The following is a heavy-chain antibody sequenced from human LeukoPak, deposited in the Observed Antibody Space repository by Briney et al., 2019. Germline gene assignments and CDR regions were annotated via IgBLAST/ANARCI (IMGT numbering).Heavy chain of an antibody. J-gene: IGHJ4*02. CDR2: TTNSGGTT. CDR1: GFTFSDYA. CDR3: ARVYLERLTAGYFDH. Sequence: GGSLRLSCAASGFTFSDYAISWLRQAPGKGLQWVSRTTNSGGTTYYRDSVKGRFTISRDNSKSTLYLQMNSLRDEDTAVYYCARVYLERLTAGYFDHWGQGTWVTVSP. D-gene: IGHD2-8*01. V-gene: IGHV3-23*01.